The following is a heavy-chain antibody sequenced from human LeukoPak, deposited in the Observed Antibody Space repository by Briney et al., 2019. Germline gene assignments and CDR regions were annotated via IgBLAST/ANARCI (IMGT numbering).Heavy chain of an antibody. V-gene: IGHV1-69*05. CDR2: LIPIFGTA. CDR1: GGTFSSYA. J-gene: IGHJ6*03. CDR3: ARARRGAPDYYYMDV. Sequence: SVKVSCKASGGTFSSYAIRWVRQAPGQGLEWMRGLIPIFGTANYAQKFQGRVTITTDESTSTAYMELSSLRSEDTAVYYCARARRGAPDYYYMDVWGKGTTVTVSS. D-gene: IGHD1-26*01.